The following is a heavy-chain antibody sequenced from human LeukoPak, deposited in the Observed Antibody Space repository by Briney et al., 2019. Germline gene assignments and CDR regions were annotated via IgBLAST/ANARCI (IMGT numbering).Heavy chain of an antibody. V-gene: IGHV4-38-2*01. J-gene: IGHJ3*02. CDR3: ARLHCSSTSCYRWDAFDI. Sequence: SETLSLTCAVSGYSISSGYYWGWIRQPPGQGLEGIGSIYQSGSTYYNTSLKSRVTISVDTSKNQFSLKLSSVTAADTAVYYCARLHCSSTSCYRWDAFDIWGQGTMVTVSS. CDR1: GYSISSGYY. CDR2: IYQSGST. D-gene: IGHD2-2*01.